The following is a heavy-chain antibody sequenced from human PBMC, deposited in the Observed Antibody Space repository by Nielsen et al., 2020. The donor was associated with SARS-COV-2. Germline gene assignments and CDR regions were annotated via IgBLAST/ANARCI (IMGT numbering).Heavy chain of an antibody. CDR1: GGSFSGYY. J-gene: IGHJ4*02. CDR2: VYSSGST. V-gene: IGHV4-59*08. CDR3: ARHAPGYYDY. D-gene: IGHD3-22*01. Sequence: SETLSLTCAVYGGSFSGYYWSWIRQPPGKGLEWIGYVYSSGSTSYNPSLKGRVTISVDTSKNQFSLSLSSVTAADTAVYYCARHAPGYYDYWGQGTLVTVSS.